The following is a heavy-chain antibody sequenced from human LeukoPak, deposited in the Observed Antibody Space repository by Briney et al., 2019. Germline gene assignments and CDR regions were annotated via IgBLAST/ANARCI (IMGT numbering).Heavy chain of an antibody. D-gene: IGHD3-3*01. J-gene: IGHJ6*03. CDR2: IYYSGST. CDR3: ARGKAYDFWSGYYMYYYYMDV. V-gene: IGHV4-39*07. Sequence: SETLSLTCTVSGGSISSSSYYWGWIRQPPGKGLEWIGSIYYSGSTYYNPSLKSRVTISVDTSKNQFSLKLSSVTAADTAVYYCARGKAYDFWSGYYMYYYYMDVWGKGTTVTVSS. CDR1: GGSISSSSYY.